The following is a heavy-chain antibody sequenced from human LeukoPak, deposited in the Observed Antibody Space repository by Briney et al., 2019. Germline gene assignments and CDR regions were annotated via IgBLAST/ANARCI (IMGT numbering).Heavy chain of an antibody. V-gene: IGHV4-59*01. CDR2: ISDSGTT. D-gene: IGHD3-22*01. J-gene: IGHJ4*02. CDR3: TKGYYEPFDY. CDR1: GAPIRTYY. Sequence: SETLSLTCTVSGAPIRTYYWDWIRLAPGKGLEWIGCISDSGTTYYNPSLKSRVTISLDTSKNHFSLKLTSVTAADTAVYFCTKGYYEPFDYWGQGMMVTVSS.